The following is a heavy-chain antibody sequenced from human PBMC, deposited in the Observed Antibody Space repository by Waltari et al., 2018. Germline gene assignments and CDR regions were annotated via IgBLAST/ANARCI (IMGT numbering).Heavy chain of an antibody. CDR1: GFTVGDYA. J-gene: IGHJ4*02. CDR2: IRSKAYGGTT. D-gene: IGHD3-22*01. CDR3: TRDYYDSSGYYYPFDY. V-gene: IGHV3-49*04. Sequence: EVQLVESGGGLVQPGRSLRLSCRASGFTVGDYATSWVRQAPGKGLEWVGFIRSKAYGGTTEYAASVKGRFTISRDDSKSIAYLQMNSLKTEDTAVYYCTRDYYDSSGYYYPFDYWGQGTLVTVSS.